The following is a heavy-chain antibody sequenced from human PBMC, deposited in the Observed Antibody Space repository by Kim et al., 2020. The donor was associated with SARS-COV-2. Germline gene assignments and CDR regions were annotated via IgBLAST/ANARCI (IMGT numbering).Heavy chain of an antibody. CDR3: ARRETRFLVKTSGFDP. D-gene: IGHD3-3*01. V-gene: IGHV4-39*07. Sequence: SLKSRVTISVDTSKNQFSLKLSSVTAADTAVYYCARRETRFLVKTSGFDPWGQGTLVTVSS. J-gene: IGHJ5*02.